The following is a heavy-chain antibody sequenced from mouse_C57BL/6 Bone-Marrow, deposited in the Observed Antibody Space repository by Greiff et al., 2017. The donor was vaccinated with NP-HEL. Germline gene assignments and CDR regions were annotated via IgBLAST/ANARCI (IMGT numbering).Heavy chain of an antibody. V-gene: IGHV6-6*01. J-gene: IGHJ2*01. CDR2: IRNKANTHAT. Sequence: EVKLQESGGGLVQPGGSMKLSCAASGFTFSDAWMDWVRQSPEKGLEWVAEIRNKANTHATYYAESVKGRFTISRDDSKSSVSLQMNSLRAEDTGIYYCTSHDYVSSFYFDDWGQGTTLTVAS. CDR1: GFTFSDAW. D-gene: IGHD1-1*01. CDR3: TSHDYVSSFYFDD.